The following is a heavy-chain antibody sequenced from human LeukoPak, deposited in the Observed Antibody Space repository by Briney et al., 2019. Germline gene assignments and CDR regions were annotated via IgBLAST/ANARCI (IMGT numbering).Heavy chain of an antibody. J-gene: IGHJ4*02. CDR1: GGSISSYY. CDR3: AREAYDSSGYYYVFDY. Sequence: SETLSVTCTVSGGSISSYYWSWIRQPPGKGLEWIGYIYYSGSTNYNPSLKSRVTISVDTSKNQFSLKLSSVTAADTAVYYCAREAYDSSGYYYVFDYWGQGTLVTVSS. D-gene: IGHD3-22*01. V-gene: IGHV4-59*01. CDR2: IYYSGST.